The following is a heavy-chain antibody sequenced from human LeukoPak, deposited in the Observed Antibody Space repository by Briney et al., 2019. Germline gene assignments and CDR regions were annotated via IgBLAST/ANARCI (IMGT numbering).Heavy chain of an antibody. CDR3: VRDGEAAGLFDL. J-gene: IGHJ4*02. CDR1: GFTFSSYA. Sequence: GGSLRLSCAASGFTFSSYAMYWVRQAPGKGLEWVAVISYDGSDKFYADSVKGRFTISRDSSKNTLYLQMNSLRIEDTAIYYCVRDGEAAGLFDLWGQGTLVTVSS. CDR2: ISYDGSDK. V-gene: IGHV3-30*04. D-gene: IGHD6-13*01.